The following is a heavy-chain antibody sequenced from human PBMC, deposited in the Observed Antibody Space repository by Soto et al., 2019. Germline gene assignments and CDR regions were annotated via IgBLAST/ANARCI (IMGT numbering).Heavy chain of an antibody. CDR1: GFPFSTYA. CDR2: ISGSGGSA. Sequence: EVQLLQSGGGLLQPGGSLRLSCAASGFPFSTYAMSWVRQAPGKGLEWVSGISGSGGSAYYTESVRGRFTISRDNARNTVYLRMDSLRADDTALYYCAKGGGSGSYYYGMDVWGQGTTVTVSS. D-gene: IGHD3-10*01. CDR3: AKGGGSGSYYYGMDV. V-gene: IGHV3-23*01. J-gene: IGHJ6*02.